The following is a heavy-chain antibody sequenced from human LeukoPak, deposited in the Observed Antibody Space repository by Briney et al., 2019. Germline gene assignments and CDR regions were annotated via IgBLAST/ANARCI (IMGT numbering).Heavy chain of an antibody. V-gene: IGHV4-30-2*01. J-gene: IGHJ4*02. CDR1: GGSISSGGYY. CDR3: ARGEYKLTYDY. CDR2: IYHSGST. Sequence: PSETLSLTCTVSGGSISSGGYYWSWIRQPPGKGLEWIGYIYHSGSTYYNPSLKSRVTISVDRSKNQFSLKLSSVTAADTAVYYCARGEYKLTYDYWGQGTLVTVSS. D-gene: IGHD5-12*01.